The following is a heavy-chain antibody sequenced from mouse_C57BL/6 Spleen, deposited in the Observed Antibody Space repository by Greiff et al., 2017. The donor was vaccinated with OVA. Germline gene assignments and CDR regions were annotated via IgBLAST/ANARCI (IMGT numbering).Heavy chain of an antibody. CDR3: AREGGLRRGYAMDY. D-gene: IGHD2-4*01. V-gene: IGHV1-76*01. CDR1: GSTFTDYY. J-gene: IGHJ4*01. CDR2: IYPGSGNT. Sequence: QVQLKQSGAELVRPGASVKLSCKASGSTFTDYYINWVKQRPGQGLEWIARIYPGSGNTYYNEKFKGKATLTAEKSSSTAYMQLSSLTSEDSAVYFCAREGGLRRGYAMDYWGQGTSVTVSS.